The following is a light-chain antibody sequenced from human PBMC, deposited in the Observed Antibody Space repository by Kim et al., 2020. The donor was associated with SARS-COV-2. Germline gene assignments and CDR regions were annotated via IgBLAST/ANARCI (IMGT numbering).Light chain of an antibody. Sequence: EIVMTQSPATLSVSPGERATLSCRASQSVRSNLAWYQQKPGQAPRLLIHGASTRATGIPARFSGSGSGTEFTLTISSLQSEDFAVYFCQQYEKWPRTFGLGTKVDIK. J-gene: IGKJ1*01. CDR1: QSVRSN. CDR2: GAS. V-gene: IGKV3-15*01. CDR3: QQYEKWPRT.